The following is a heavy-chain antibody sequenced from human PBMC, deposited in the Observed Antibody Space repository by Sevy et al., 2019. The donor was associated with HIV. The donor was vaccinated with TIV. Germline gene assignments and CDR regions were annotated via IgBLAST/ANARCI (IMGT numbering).Heavy chain of an antibody. CDR1: AGSLTSEAYY. Sequence: SETLSLTCSVSAGSLTSEAYYWSWIRQHPGKGLEWIGYIYHSGTTYYNPSLKSRVTMSIDTSKEYFSLNLGSVTASDTAVYYCVGHYDTSGYYFDYWGQGTLVTVSS. CDR2: IYHSGTT. J-gene: IGHJ4*02. CDR3: VGHYDTSGYYFDY. D-gene: IGHD3-22*01. V-gene: IGHV4-31*03.